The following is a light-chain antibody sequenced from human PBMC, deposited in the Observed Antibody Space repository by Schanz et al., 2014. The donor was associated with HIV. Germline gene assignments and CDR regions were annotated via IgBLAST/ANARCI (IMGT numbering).Light chain of an antibody. J-gene: IGKJ5*01. Sequence: EIVLTQSPGTLSLSPGERATLSCRASQRVSGSYLAWYQQKPGQAPRLLIYGASTRVTGIPARFSGSGSGTEFTLTISSLQSEDFAVYYCQQYNDWPPITFGQGTRLEIK. CDR1: QRVSGSY. CDR3: QQYNDWPPIT. V-gene: IGKV3-15*01. CDR2: GAS.